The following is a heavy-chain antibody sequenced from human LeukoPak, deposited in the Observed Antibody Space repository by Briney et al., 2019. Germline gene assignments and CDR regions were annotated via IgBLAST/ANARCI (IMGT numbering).Heavy chain of an antibody. Sequence: PGGSLRLSCAASGFTFSSYEMNWVRQAPGKGLEWVSGISGRGGSTYYADSVKGRFTISRDNSKNTLYLQMDSLRAEDAAIYYCAKDAHGSGSSFLYYFDYWGQGTLVTVSS. CDR1: GFTFSSYE. J-gene: IGHJ4*02. CDR2: ISGRGGST. CDR3: AKDAHGSGSSFLYYFDY. V-gene: IGHV3-23*01. D-gene: IGHD3-10*01.